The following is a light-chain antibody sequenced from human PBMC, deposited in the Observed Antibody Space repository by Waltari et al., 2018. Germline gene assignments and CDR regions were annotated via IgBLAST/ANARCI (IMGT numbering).Light chain of an antibody. CDR2: EVS. CDR1: SSDVGSYNV. CDR3: CSYAGSSNVI. V-gene: IGLV2-23*02. J-gene: IGLJ2*01. Sequence: QSALTQPAPVSGSPGQSITLSRTGTSSDVGSYNVFSWYQQRPGKVPRLMIYEVSKRPSGVSSRFSGSKSGNTASLTISGLQAEDEADYYCCSYAGSSNVIFGGGTSLTVL.